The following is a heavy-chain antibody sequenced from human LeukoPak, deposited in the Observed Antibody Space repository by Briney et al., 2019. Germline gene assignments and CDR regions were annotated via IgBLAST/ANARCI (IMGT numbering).Heavy chain of an antibody. D-gene: IGHD3-22*01. CDR3: ARGFDYYDSSGYNSDAFDI. J-gene: IGHJ3*02. V-gene: IGHV1-2*02. CDR2: INPNSGGS. Sequence: ASVKVSCKASGYTFTGYYIHWVRQTPGQGLEWMGWINPNSGGSKYAQKFQGRVTMTRDTSISTAYMELSRLSYDDTAVYYCARGFDYYDSSGYNSDAFDIWGQGTMVTASS. CDR1: GYTFTGYY.